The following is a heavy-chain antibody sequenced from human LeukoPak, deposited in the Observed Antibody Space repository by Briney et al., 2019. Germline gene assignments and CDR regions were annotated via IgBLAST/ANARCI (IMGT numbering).Heavy chain of an antibody. J-gene: IGHJ4*02. V-gene: IGHV1-18*01. Sequence: GASVKVSCEASGYTFTNYGINWVRQAPGQGLEWVGWISAHTVDTNYAQKVQGRVTMNTDTSTSTSYMDLRSLKSDDTAIYYCARESPGNFAFWGQGTLVTVSS. CDR1: GYTFTNYG. CDR3: ARESPGNFAF. D-gene: IGHD1-26*01. CDR2: ISAHTVDT.